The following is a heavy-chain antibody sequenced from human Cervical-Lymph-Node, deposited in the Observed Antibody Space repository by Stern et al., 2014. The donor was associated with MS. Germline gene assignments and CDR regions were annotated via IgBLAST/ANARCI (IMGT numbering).Heavy chain of an antibody. D-gene: IGHD3-9*01. CDR3: ARDCRLRYFDNYGMDV. Sequence: QVQLQESGPGLVKPSQTLSLTCTVSGGSISSGSYYWSWIRQPAGKGLEWIGRIYTSGSTNYNPSLQSRVTISVDTSKKQFSLKLSSVTAADTAVYYCARDCRLRYFDNYGMDVWGQGTTVTVSS. V-gene: IGHV4-61*02. J-gene: IGHJ6*02. CDR1: GGSISSGSYY. CDR2: IYTSGST.